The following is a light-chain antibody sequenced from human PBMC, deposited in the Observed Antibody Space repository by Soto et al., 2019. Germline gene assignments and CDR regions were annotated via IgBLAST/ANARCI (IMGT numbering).Light chain of an antibody. CDR1: SSNIGSNS. V-gene: IGLV1-47*01. J-gene: IGLJ3*02. CDR2: RNN. CDR3: AAWDDNLRGPV. Sequence: QSVLTQPPSASGTPGQEIIMSCSGSSSNIGSNSVYWYQQLPGTAPRLVMYRNNQPPSGVSDQFSGSRSGASGSLAISGLRYDDEADYYCAAWDDNLRGPVFGGGTKLTVL.